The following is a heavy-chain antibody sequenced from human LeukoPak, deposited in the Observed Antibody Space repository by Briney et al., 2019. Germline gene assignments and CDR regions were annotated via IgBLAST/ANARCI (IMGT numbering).Heavy chain of an antibody. D-gene: IGHD6-6*01. CDR1: GDSVSSNSAA. J-gene: IGHJ5*02. CDR3: AREGSPARGSIAARRGWFDP. V-gene: IGHV6-1*01. CDR2: TYYRSKWYN. Sequence: SQTLSLTCAISGDSVSSNSAAWNWIRQSPSRGLEWLGRTYYRSKWYNDYAVSVKSRITINPDTSKNQFSPQLNSVTPEDTAVYYCAREGSPARGSIAARRGWFDPWGQGTLVTVSS.